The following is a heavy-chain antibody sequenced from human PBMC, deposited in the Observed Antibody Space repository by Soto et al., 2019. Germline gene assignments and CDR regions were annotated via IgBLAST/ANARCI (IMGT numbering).Heavy chain of an antibody. V-gene: IGHV5-51*01. Sequence: VVSLKIPCKGAGYSFTSYWIGWVRQMPGKGLEWMGIIYPGDSDTRYSPSFQGQVTISADKSISTAYLQWSSLKASDTAMYYCATSPEGGATSFDYWGQGTLVTVSS. J-gene: IGHJ4*02. CDR2: IYPGDSDT. CDR1: GYSFTSYW. CDR3: ATSPEGGATSFDY. D-gene: IGHD1-26*01.